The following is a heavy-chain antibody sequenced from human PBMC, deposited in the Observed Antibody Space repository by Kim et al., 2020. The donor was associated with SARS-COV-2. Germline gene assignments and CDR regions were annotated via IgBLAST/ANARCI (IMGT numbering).Heavy chain of an antibody. CDR2: LNPDSGNT. J-gene: IGHJ4*02. D-gene: IGHD4-17*01. CDR1: GYTFTTYD. CDR3: ARKNGDFDY. V-gene: IGHV1-8*01. Sequence: AAVKVSCKASGYTFTTYDINWVRQATGQGLEWMGWLNPDSGNTVYAQKFQGRVTLTRNTSISTAYMELSSLRSEDTALYYCARKNGDFDYWGQGTLVTVS.